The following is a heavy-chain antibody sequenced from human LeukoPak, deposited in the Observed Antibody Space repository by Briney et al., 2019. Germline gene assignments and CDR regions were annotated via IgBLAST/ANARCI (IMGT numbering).Heavy chain of an antibody. Sequence: PGGSLRLSCAASGFTLNNYAMNWVRQAPGKGLEWVSVISGSGGTTYYADSVKGRFTISRDNSKNTLYLQMNSLRAEDTAVYYCAKNLYYYDSSGYLCYFDYWGQGTLVTVSS. V-gene: IGHV3-23*01. CDR2: ISGSGGTT. J-gene: IGHJ4*02. D-gene: IGHD3-22*01. CDR3: AKNLYYYDSSGYLCYFDY. CDR1: GFTLNNYA.